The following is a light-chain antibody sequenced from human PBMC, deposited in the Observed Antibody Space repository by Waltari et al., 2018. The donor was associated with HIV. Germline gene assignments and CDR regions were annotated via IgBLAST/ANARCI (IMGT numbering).Light chain of an antibody. CDR2: INSDGSH. CDR1: SGHSSYA. J-gene: IGLJ2*01. V-gene: IGLV4-69*01. CDR3: QTWTTGILV. Sequence: QLVLTQSPSASASPGASVKLTCTLSSGHSSYAIAWHQQQPEKGPRYLMKINSDGSHTRGDGIPDRFSGSSSGTERYLTISRLQAEDEAEDYCQTWTTGILVFGVGTKLTVL.